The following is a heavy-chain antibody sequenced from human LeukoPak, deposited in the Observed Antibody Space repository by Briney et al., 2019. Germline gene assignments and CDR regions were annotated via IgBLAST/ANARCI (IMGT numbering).Heavy chain of an antibody. Sequence: SETLSLTCAVYGGSFSGYYWSWIRQPPGKGLEWIGEINHSGSTNYNPSLKSRVTMSVDTSKNQFSLKLSSVTAADTAVYYCARVPLNPIVVVPAATGKSPGDYYYYMDVWGKGTTVTVSS. CDR1: GGSFSGYY. D-gene: IGHD2-2*01. J-gene: IGHJ6*03. CDR3: ARVPLNPIVVVPAATGKSPGDYYYYMDV. CDR2: INHSGST. V-gene: IGHV4-34*01.